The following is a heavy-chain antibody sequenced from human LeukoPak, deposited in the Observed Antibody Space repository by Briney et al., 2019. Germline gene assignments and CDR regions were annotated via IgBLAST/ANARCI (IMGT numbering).Heavy chain of an antibody. CDR3: AKGGAAASNFYYYYYYMDV. CDR1: GYTLTGYY. D-gene: IGHD6-13*01. V-gene: IGHV1-2*04. Sequence: ASVKVSCKASGYTLTGYYMHWVRQAPGQGLEWMGWINPNSGGTNYAQKFQGWVTMTRDTSISTAYMELSRLRSDDTAVYYCAKGGAAASNFYYYYYYMDVWGKGTTVTVSS. J-gene: IGHJ6*03. CDR2: INPNSGGT.